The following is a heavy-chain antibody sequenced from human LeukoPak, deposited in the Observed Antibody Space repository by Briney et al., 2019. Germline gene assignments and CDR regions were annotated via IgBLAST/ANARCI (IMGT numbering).Heavy chain of an antibody. J-gene: IGHJ3*02. CDR3: ARGYCSGGSCYGAFDI. CDR1: GGSISSYY. V-gene: IGHV4-4*07. D-gene: IGHD2-15*01. CDR2: IYTSGST. Sequence: SETLSLTCTVSGGSISSYYWSWIRQPAGKGLEWIGRIYTSGSTNYNPSLKSRVTMSVDTSKNQFSLKLSSVTAADTAVYYCARGYCSGGSCYGAFDIWGQGTMVTVSS.